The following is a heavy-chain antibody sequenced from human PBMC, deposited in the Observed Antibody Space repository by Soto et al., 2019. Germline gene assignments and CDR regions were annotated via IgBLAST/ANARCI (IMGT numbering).Heavy chain of an antibody. CDR1: GGSISSSSYY. V-gene: IGHV4-39*07. J-gene: IGHJ4*02. CDR3: ARNTIPHPHY. D-gene: IGHD1-1*01. Sequence: SETLSLTCTVSGGSISSSSYYWGWIRQPPGKGLEWIGSIYYSGSTYYNPSLKSRVTISVDTSKNQFSLKLSSVTAADTAIYYCARNTIPHPHYWGQGTLVTVSS. CDR2: IYYSGST.